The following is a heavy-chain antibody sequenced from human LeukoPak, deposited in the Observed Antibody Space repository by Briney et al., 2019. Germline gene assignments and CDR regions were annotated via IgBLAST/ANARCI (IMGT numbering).Heavy chain of an antibody. Sequence: PSETLSLTCTVSGGSISSYYWSWIRQPPGKGLEWIGYIYYSGSTNYNPSLKSRVTISVDTSKNQFSLKLSSVTAADTAVYYCARGSGIVVVPAAMPPYWFDPWGQGTLVTVSS. CDR3: ARGSGIVVVPAAMPPYWFDP. CDR2: IYYSGST. V-gene: IGHV4-59*01. D-gene: IGHD2-2*01. CDR1: GGSISSYY. J-gene: IGHJ5*02.